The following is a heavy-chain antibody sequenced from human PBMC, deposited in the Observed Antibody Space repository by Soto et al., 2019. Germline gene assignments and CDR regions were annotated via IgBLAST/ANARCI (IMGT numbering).Heavy chain of an antibody. CDR1: GDTFSNYS. CDR3: ASTYCSTNPCPSAPY. Sequence: ASVKVSCKTSGDTFSNYSIHWVRQAPGQRLEWMGWIDGGNGKTKYSQLFQGRVTLVRDTSASTVYMELSSLRSEDTAVYYCASTYCSTNPCPSAPYWGQGALVTVSS. D-gene: IGHD2-2*01. J-gene: IGHJ4*02. CDR2: IDGGNGKT. V-gene: IGHV1-3*01.